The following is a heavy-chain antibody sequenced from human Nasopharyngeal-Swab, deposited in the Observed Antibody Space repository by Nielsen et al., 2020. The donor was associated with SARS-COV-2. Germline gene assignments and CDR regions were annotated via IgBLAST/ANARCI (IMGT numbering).Heavy chain of an antibody. CDR2: ISSSSSTI. D-gene: IGHD3-3*01. J-gene: IGHJ5*02. CDR3: ARGMGGRITIFGVVIIEDNWFDP. Sequence: GGSLRLSCAASGFTFSSYSTNWVRHAPGNGLEWASYISSSSSTIYYADSVKGRFTIPRDNAKNSLYLQMNSLRDEDTAVYYCARGMGGRITIFGVVIIEDNWFDPWGQGTLVTVSS. CDR1: GFTFSSYS. V-gene: IGHV3-48*02.